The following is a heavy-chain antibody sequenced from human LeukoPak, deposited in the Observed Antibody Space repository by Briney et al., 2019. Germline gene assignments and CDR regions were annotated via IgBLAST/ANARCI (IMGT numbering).Heavy chain of an antibody. CDR1: GFTFSSYS. V-gene: IGHV3-21*01. D-gene: IGHD2-15*01. Sequence: GGSLRLSCAASGFTFSSYSMNWVRQAPGKGLEWVSSISSSSSYIYYADSVKGRFTISRDNAKNSLYLQMNSLRAEDTAVYYCAREVVSHYYYYMDVWGKGTTVTVSS. J-gene: IGHJ6*03. CDR3: AREVVSHYYYYMDV. CDR2: ISSSSSYI.